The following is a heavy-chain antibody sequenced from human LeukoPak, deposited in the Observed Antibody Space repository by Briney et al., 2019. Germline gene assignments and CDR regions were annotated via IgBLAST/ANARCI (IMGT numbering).Heavy chain of an antibody. CDR3: VRGDPYRFDS. Sequence: SETLSLTCNVSGGSISSSTYYWGWIRQPPGKGLEWIASIYYSGGTYQNPSLQSRVTISKDTSKNQFSLDLKSVTATDTAVYYCVRGDPYRFDSWGQGILLTVSS. CDR2: IYYSGGT. V-gene: IGHV4-39*01. CDR1: GGSISSSTYY. J-gene: IGHJ5*01.